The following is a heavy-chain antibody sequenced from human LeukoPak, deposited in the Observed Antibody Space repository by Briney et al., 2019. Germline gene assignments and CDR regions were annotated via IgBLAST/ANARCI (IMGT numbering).Heavy chain of an antibody. J-gene: IGHJ4*02. CDR3: ARGRTATGIFDY. V-gene: IGHV4-59*01. Sequence: SETLSLTCTVSGGSLGTWYWSWIRLPPGKGLEWIGYIYYTGSTNYNPSLKSRVTISVDTSKNQFSLNPTSVTAADTATYYCARGRTATGIFDYWGQGTRVIVSS. CDR1: GGSLGTWY. CDR2: IYYTGST. D-gene: IGHD3-9*01.